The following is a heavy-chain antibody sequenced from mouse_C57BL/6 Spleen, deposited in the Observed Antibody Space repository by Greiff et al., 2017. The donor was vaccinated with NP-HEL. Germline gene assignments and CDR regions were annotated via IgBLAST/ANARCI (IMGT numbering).Heavy chain of an antibody. CDR2: IDPETGGT. D-gene: IGHD2-5*01. CDR3: TRKIVTTLFDY. J-gene: IGHJ2*01. Sequence: QVQLQQSGAELVRPGASVTLSCKASGYTFTDYEMHWVKQTPVHGLEWIGAIDPETGGTAYNQKFKGKAILTADKSSSTAYMELRSLTSEDSAVYYCTRKIVTTLFDYWGQGTTLTVSS. V-gene: IGHV1-15*01. CDR1: GYTFTDYE.